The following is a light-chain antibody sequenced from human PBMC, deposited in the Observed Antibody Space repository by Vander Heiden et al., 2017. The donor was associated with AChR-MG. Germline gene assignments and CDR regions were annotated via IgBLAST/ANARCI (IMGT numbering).Light chain of an antibody. CDR1: SSDIATYNR. CDR3: NLYTGGSTLV. CDR2: EVA. V-gene: IGLV2-18*01. Sequence: SALTQPPSVSGSPGPSVTISCTGTSSDIATYNRVSWYQQSPGSAPKLVIYEVANRPSGVPDRFSGSKSGTTASLTISGLQAEDEADYYCNLYTGGSTLVFGGGTRLTGL. J-gene: IGLJ2*01.